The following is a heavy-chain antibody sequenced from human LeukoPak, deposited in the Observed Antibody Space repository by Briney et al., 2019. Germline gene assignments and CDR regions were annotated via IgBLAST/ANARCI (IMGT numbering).Heavy chain of an antibody. Sequence: GGSLRLSCAASGFTFSSYGMHWVRQAPGKGLEWVAVISYDGSNKYYADSVKGRFTISRDNSKNTLYLQMNSLRAEDTAVYYCAKRESGYYKGYFDYWGQGTLVTVSS. J-gene: IGHJ4*02. CDR2: ISYDGSNK. D-gene: IGHD3-3*01. CDR3: AKRESGYYKGYFDY. CDR1: GFTFSSYG. V-gene: IGHV3-30*18.